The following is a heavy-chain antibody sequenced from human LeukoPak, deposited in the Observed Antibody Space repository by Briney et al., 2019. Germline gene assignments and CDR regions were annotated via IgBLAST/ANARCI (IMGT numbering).Heavy chain of an antibody. CDR1: GYTFTSYG. CDR2: ISAYNGNT. D-gene: IGHD3-9*01. J-gene: IGHJ4*02. CDR3: ARDSPGDQLRYFDWSQSYYFDY. V-gene: IGHV1-18*01. Sequence: ASVTVSCKASGYTFTSYGISWVRQAPGQGLEWMGWISAYNGNTNYAQKLQGRVTMTTDTSTSTAYMELRSLRSDDTAVYYCARDSPGDQLRYFDWSQSYYFDYWGQGTLVTVSS.